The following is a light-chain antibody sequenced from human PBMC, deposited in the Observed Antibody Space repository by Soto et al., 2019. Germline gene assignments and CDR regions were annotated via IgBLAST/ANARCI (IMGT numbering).Light chain of an antibody. V-gene: IGKV1-39*01. CDR1: QTISTF. CDR3: HQTYIPPFT. CDR2: VAS. J-gene: IGKJ3*01. Sequence: DIQMIQSPSSLSASVGDRVTITCRASQTISTFLSWYQQKPGKAPKLLLYVASNLQSGVPSRFSGSGSGTELTLTIGNLQPEDFATYYCHQTYIPPFTFGPGTKVDFK.